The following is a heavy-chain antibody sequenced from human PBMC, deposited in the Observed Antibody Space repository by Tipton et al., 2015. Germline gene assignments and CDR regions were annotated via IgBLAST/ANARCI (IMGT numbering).Heavy chain of an antibody. J-gene: IGHJ4*02. CDR2: LYFSGST. CDR1: GGSISSSSYY. Sequence: TLSLTCTVSGGSISSSSYYWAWIRQPPGKGLEWIGSLYFSGSTYYNPSLKSRVTISIDRFKNQFSLKLSSVTAADTAVYYCASPSLPHDRGDYYFQSWRQGSLVTVAS. CDR3: ASPSLPHDRGDYYFQS. D-gene: IGHD2-21*02. V-gene: IGHV4-39*01.